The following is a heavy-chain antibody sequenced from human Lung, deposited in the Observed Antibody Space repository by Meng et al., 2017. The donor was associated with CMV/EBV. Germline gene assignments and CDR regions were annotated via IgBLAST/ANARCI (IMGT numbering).Heavy chain of an antibody. V-gene: IGHV3-21*01. D-gene: IGHD2-15*01. CDR1: GFTFSSYS. CDR2: ISSSSSYI. Sequence: GESLKISCAASGFTFSSYSMNWVRQAPGKGLEWVSSISSSSSYIYYADSVKGRFTISRDNAKNSLYLQMNSLRAEDTAVYYCARVRDIDAYWGQGTLVTVSS. CDR3: ARVRDIDAY. J-gene: IGHJ4*02.